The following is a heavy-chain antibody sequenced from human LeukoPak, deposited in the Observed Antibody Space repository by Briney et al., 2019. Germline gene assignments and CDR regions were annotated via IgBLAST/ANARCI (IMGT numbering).Heavy chain of an antibody. D-gene: IGHD6-19*01. V-gene: IGHV4-59*01. CDR3: ARETSLAGFASGLGSNY. CDR2: IYGSGYT. J-gene: IGHJ4*02. Sequence: SETLSLTCTVSGGSISGWYWSWIRQPPGKGLEWIGNIYGSGYTNYNPSLKSRVTMSIDTSKNHFSLKLTSVTAADTATYYCARETSLAGFASGLGSNYWGQGTLVTVSS. CDR1: GGSISGWY.